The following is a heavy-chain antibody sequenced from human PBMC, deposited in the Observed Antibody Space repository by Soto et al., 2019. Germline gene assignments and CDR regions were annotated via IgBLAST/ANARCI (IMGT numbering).Heavy chain of an antibody. Sequence: QLQLQESGPGLVEPTETLSLTCTVSGGSVSRSSYYWGWIRQHPGKGLEWIGSIYYSGSTYYNPSLKNRVTISVDTSKNQFSLKLSSVTVADTAVYYCARLVVIFDYWGQGTLVIVSS. J-gene: IGHJ4*02. D-gene: IGHD3-22*01. CDR2: IYYSGST. CDR3: ARLVVIFDY. CDR1: GGSVSRSSYY. V-gene: IGHV4-39*01.